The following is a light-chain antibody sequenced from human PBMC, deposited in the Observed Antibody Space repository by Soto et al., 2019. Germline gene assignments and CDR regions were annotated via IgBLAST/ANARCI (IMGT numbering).Light chain of an antibody. J-gene: IGKJ1*01. V-gene: IGKV3-15*01. CDR2: GAS. Sequence: IEMTQSPATLSVSPWERATLSCRASQSVSSNLAWYQQKPGQAPRLLIYGASTRATGIPARFSGSGSGTEFTLTISSLQSEDFAVYYCQQYNNWPRTFGQGTKVDNK. CDR3: QQYNNWPRT. CDR1: QSVSSN.